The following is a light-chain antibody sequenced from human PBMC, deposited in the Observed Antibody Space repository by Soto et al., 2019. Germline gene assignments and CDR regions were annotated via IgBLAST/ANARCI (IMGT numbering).Light chain of an antibody. Sequence: QSVLTQPASVSGSPEQSITISCTGTTSDVGLYNYVSWYQQHPGKAPKLMISEVSNRPSGVSNRFSGSKSGNTASLTISGLQAEDEADYYCSSYTSSDTLVFGAGTKLTVL. CDR1: TSDVGLYNY. CDR3: SSYTSSDTLV. CDR2: EVS. V-gene: IGLV2-14*01. J-gene: IGLJ2*01.